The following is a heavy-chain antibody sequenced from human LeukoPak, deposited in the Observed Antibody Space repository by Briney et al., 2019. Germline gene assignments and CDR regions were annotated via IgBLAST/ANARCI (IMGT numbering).Heavy chain of an antibody. CDR2: INHSGST. CDR3: ARLPYGYYYDSSGYWSSGNYYYYMDV. V-gene: IGHV4-34*01. Sequence: SETLSLTCAVYGGSFSGYYWSWIRQPPGKGLEWIGEINHSGSTNYNPSLKSRVTISVDTSKNQFSLKLSSVTAADTAVYYCARLPYGYYYDSSGYWSSGNYYYYMDVWGKGTTVTISS. D-gene: IGHD3-22*01. CDR1: GGSFSGYY. J-gene: IGHJ6*03.